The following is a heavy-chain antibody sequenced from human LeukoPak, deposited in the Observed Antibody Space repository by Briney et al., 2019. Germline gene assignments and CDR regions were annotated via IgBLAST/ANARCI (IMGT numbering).Heavy chain of an antibody. V-gene: IGHV1-18*01. CDR3: ARNWHDSSGYYHRPFDY. CDR2: ISAYNGNT. J-gene: IGHJ4*02. CDR1: GYTFTSYG. Sequence: GASVKVSCKASGYTFTSYGISWVRQAPGQGLEWMGWISAYNGNTNYAQKLQGRVTMTTDTSTSTAYMELRSLRSDDTAVYYCARNWHDSSGYYHRPFDYWGQGTPVTVSS. D-gene: IGHD3-22*01.